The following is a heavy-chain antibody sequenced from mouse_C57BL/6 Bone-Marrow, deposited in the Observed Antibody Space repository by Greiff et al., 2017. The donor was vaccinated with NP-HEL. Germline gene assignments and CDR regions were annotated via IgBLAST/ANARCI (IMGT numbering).Heavy chain of an antibody. CDR1: GYTFTDYY. D-gene: IGHD2-10*01. Sequence: VQLQQSGPELVKPGASVKISCKASGYTFTDYYINWVKQRPGQGLEWIGWIFPGSGSTYYNEKFKGKATLTVDKSSSTAYMLLSSLTSEDSAVYFCARPSYGNYLYFDYWGQGTTLTVSS. CDR3: ARPSYGNYLYFDY. V-gene: IGHV1-75*01. J-gene: IGHJ2*01. CDR2: IFPGSGST.